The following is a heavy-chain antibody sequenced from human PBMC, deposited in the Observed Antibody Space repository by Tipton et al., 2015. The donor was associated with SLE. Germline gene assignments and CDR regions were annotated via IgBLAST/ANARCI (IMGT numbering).Heavy chain of an antibody. CDR2: IYHSGNV. CDR3: ARVSSSTRYSLPFDF. D-gene: IGHD2-21*01. Sequence: LRLSCDVSGGSISSGNWWTWVRQPPGKGLEWIGEIYHSGNVNYKASLRSRVTLSIDKFRNQFSMMLTSVTAADTAVYYCARVSSSTRYSLPFDFWGQGVLVTVSA. J-gene: IGHJ4*02. CDR1: GGSISSGNW. V-gene: IGHV4/OR15-8*02.